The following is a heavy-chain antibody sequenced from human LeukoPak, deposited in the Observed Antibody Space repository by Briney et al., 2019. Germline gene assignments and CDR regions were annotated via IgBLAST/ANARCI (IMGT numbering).Heavy chain of an antibody. CDR3: ARHSGSGWQALGY. CDR2: TSYNGNT. V-gene: IGHV1-18*04. J-gene: IGHJ4*02. CDR1: GYTFSNYG. D-gene: IGHD6-19*01. Sequence: ASVKVSCKAAGYTFSNYGISWVRQAPGLGLEWMGWTSYNGNTNYAQKFQDRVTMTTDTSTTTAYMELRSLESDDTAVYYCARHSGSGWQALGYWGQGTLVTVSS.